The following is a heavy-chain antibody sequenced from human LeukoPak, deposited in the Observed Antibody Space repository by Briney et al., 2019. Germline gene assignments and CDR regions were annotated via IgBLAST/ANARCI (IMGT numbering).Heavy chain of an antibody. CDR1: GFTFDDYG. D-gene: IGHD3-22*01. J-gene: IGHJ6*03. CDR2: ISWNGGST. Sequence: GGSLRLSCAASGFTFDDYGMSWVRQAPGKGLEWVSGISWNGGSTGYADSVKGRFTISRDNAKNSLYLQMNSLRAEDTALYYCARVGGSGYVYYMDVWGKGTTVTVSS. V-gene: IGHV3-20*04. CDR3: ARVGGSGYVYYMDV.